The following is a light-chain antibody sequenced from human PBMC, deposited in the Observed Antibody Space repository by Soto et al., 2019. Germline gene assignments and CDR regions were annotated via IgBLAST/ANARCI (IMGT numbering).Light chain of an antibody. J-gene: IGKJ1*01. Sequence: EIVLTQSPGTLSLSPGERATLSCRASQSVSSSYLTWYQQKPGQAPRLLIYGASSRATGIPDRFSGSGSGTDFTLTISRLEPEDFAVYFCKQYGNSLTWTFGQGTKVEIK. V-gene: IGKV3-20*01. CDR2: GAS. CDR1: QSVSSSY. CDR3: KQYGNSLTWT.